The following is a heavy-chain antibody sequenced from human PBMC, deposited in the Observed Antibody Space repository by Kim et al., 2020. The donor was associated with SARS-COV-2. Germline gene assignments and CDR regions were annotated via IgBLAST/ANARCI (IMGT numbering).Heavy chain of an antibody. J-gene: IGHJ4*02. CDR2: IYYSGST. CDR3: ARQYYDSSRFFSPFYFDY. D-gene: IGHD3-22*01. Sequence: SETLSLTCTVSGGSISSSTYSWGWIRQPPGQGLEWIGNIYYSGSTFYNPSLKSRVTISVDTSKNQFSLKLSSVTAPDTAVYYCARQYYDSSRFFSPFYFDYWGQGSLVTVSS. CDR1: GGSISSSTYS. V-gene: IGHV4-39*01.